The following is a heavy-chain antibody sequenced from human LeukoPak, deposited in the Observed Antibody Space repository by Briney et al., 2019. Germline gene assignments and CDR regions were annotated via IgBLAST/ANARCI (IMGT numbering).Heavy chain of an antibody. D-gene: IGHD2-15*01. CDR1: GGTFSSYA. CDR2: IIPILGIA. CDR3: AREGYCSGGSCRKDFDY. V-gene: IGHV1-69*04. J-gene: IGHJ4*02. Sequence: SVKVSCKASGGTFSSYAISWVRQAPGQGLEWMGRIIPILGIANYAQKFQGRVTITADKSTSTAYMELRSLRSDDTAVYYCAREGYCSGGSCRKDFDYWGQGTLVTVSS.